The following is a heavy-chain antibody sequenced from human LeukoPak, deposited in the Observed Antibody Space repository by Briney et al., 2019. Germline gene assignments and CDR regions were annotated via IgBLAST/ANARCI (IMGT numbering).Heavy chain of an antibody. CDR2: IWYDGSTK. V-gene: IGHV3-33*01. J-gene: IGHJ6*04. CDR1: GFTFSSYG. Sequence: GGSLRLSCAASGFTFSSYGMHWVRQAPGKGLEWVAVIWYDGSTKYYADSVKGRFTISRDNSKNTLYLQMNSLRAEDTAVYYRARERPTQSYDILTGYYSPPNGMDVWGKGTTVTVSS. CDR3: ARERPTQSYDILTGYYSPPNGMDV. D-gene: IGHD3-9*01.